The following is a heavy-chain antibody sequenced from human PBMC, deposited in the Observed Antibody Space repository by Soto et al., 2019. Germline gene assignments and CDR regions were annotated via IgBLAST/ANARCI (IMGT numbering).Heavy chain of an antibody. CDR1: GGTFSSYA. V-gene: IGHV1-69*01. J-gene: IGHJ3*02. D-gene: IGHD4-17*01. Sequence: QVQLVQSGAEVKKPGSSVKVSYKASGGTFSSYAISWVRQAPGQGLEWMGGIIPIFGTANYAQKFKGRVTITADESTSTAYMELSSLRSEDTAVYYCARAIPTNPTVTTCPYAFDIWGQGTMVTVSS. CDR2: IIPIFGTA. CDR3: ARAIPTNPTVTTCPYAFDI.